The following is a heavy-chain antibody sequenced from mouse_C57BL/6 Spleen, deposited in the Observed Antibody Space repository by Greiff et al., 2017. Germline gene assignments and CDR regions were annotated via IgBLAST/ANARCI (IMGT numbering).Heavy chain of an antibody. CDR2: ISDGGSYT. J-gene: IGHJ4*01. V-gene: IGHV5-4*01. CDR1: GFTFSSYT. D-gene: IGHD3-3*01. Sequence: EVKLVESGGGLVKPGGSLKLSCAASGFTFSSYTMSWVRQTPEKRLEWVATISDGGSYTYYPDNVKGRFTISRDNAKNNLYLQMSHLKSEDTAMYYCARDGDRYAMDYWGQGTSVTVSS. CDR3: ARDGDRYAMDY.